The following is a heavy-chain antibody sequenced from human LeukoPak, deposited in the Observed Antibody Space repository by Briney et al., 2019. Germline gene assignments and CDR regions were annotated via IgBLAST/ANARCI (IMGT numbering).Heavy chain of an antibody. CDR2: INPSGGGT. CDR1: GYTFTSYY. CDR3: ARDGNQLLLYPFDY. Sequence: ASVTVSCKASGYTFTSYYMHWVRQAPGQGREGMGIINPSGGGTSYAQKFQDRVTMTRDTSTSTVYMELSSLRSEDTAVYYCARDGNQLLLYPFDYWGQGTLVTVSS. V-gene: IGHV1-46*01. D-gene: IGHD2-2*02. J-gene: IGHJ4*02.